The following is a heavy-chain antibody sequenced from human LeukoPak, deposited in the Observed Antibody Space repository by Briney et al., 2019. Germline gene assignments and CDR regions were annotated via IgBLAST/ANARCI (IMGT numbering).Heavy chain of an antibody. J-gene: IGHJ6*03. CDR1: GFTFSNFW. Sequence: GGSLRLSCEASGFTFSNFWLTWVRQALGRGLEWAASINESGSEKKYVDSVKGRLTISRDNARNSLYLQLNDLRAEDTAVYYCARGAVAGYYYYYMDVWGKGTTVTVSS. D-gene: IGHD6-19*01. V-gene: IGHV3-7*04. CDR3: ARGAVAGYYYYYMDV. CDR2: INESGSEK.